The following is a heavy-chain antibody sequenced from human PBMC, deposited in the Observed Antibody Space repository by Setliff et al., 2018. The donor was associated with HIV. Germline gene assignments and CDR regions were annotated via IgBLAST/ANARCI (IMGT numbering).Heavy chain of an antibody. CDR2: VSYDGTT. CDR1: GDSISSSYYS. Sequence: SETLSLTCTIFGDSISSSYYSWSWIRQSPGKGLHWIGTVSYDGTTYYNPTLDSRVSISVEASRIQFSLNLTSVTASDTAFYFCARHAFNGGWFGQVLLPYFDNLGRGILVTVS. CDR3: ARHAFNGGWFGQVLLPYFDN. V-gene: IGHV4-39*01. J-gene: IGHJ4*02. D-gene: IGHD3-10*01.